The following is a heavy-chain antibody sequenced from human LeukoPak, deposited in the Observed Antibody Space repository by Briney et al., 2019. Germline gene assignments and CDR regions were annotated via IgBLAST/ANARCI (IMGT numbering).Heavy chain of an antibody. Sequence: SETLSLTCTVSGGSISSGSYYWSWIRQPAGKGLEWIGRIYTSGSTNYNPSLKSRVAISVDTSKNQLSLKLSSVTAADTAVYYCARDARDGGNSDYFDYWGQGTLVTVSS. CDR2: IYTSGST. CDR3: ARDARDGGNSDYFDY. V-gene: IGHV4-61*02. D-gene: IGHD4-23*01. J-gene: IGHJ4*02. CDR1: GGSISSGSYY.